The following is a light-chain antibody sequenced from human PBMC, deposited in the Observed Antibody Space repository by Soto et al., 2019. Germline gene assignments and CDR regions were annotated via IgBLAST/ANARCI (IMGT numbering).Light chain of an antibody. CDR3: QQYKTYALYT. V-gene: IGKV1-5*01. CDR2: DDS. Sequence: DIQMTQSPSTLSASVGDRVTITCRASQNINNWLAWYQQKPGKAPTIMIYDDSSLKSGVPSRFSGSGSGAEFTLTISSLQPDDVATYYCQQYKTYALYTFGQGTKLEIK. CDR1: QNINNW. J-gene: IGKJ2*01.